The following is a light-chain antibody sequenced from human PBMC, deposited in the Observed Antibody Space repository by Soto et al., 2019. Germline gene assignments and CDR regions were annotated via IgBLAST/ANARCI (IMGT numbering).Light chain of an antibody. V-gene: IGKV3-15*01. CDR3: QQYNNWPRAT. J-gene: IGKJ4*01. CDR2: RTS. CDR1: QSISNN. Sequence: ETVMTQSPATLSVSPGERATLSCRASQSISNNLAWYQQKPDQAPRLIMFRTSTRATGVPARFSGSGSGTEFNITISSLQSEDFAVYYCQQYNNWPRATFGGGTKVEIK.